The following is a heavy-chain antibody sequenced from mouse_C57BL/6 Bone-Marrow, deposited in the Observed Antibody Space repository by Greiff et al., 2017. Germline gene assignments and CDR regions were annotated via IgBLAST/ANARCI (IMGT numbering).Heavy chain of an antibody. J-gene: IGHJ4*01. Sequence: VQLQQSGPELVKPGASVKISCKASGYTFTDYYMNWVKQSHGKSLEWIGDINPNNGGTSYNQKFKGKATLTVDKSSSTAYMELRSLTSEDSAVYYCARSITTVVAPDYWGQGTSVTVSS. CDR3: ARSITTVVAPDY. CDR2: INPNNGGT. D-gene: IGHD1-1*01. V-gene: IGHV1-26*01. CDR1: GYTFTDYY.